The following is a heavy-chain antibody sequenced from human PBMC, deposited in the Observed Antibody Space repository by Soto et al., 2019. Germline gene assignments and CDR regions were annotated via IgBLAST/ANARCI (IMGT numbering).Heavy chain of an antibody. CDR3: TKDRVPDGIYSFDY. CDR1: GFSSSDYS. Sequence: GGSLRLSCAASGFSSSDYSMNWVRQAPGKGLEWVSFIDLSGTTTYYRDSVKGRFSIFKDKSKNTVYLQMNRLTVEDAAVYYCTKDRVPDGIYSFDYWGKGALVTVSS. CDR2: IDLSGTTT. J-gene: IGHJ4*02. D-gene: IGHD2-15*01. V-gene: IGHV3-23*03.